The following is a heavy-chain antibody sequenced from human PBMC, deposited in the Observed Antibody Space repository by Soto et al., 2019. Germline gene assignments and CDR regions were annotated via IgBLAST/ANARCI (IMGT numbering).Heavy chain of an antibody. J-gene: IGHJ4*02. Sequence: SGGSLRLSCAASGFTFSNYGMHWVRQAPGKGLEWVAVISYDGSNKYYADSVKGRFTISRDNSKNTLYLQMNSLRAEDTAVYYCAKDPVLDYWGQGTLVTVSS. CDR1: GFTFSNYG. CDR3: AKDPVLDY. CDR2: ISYDGSNK. V-gene: IGHV3-30*18.